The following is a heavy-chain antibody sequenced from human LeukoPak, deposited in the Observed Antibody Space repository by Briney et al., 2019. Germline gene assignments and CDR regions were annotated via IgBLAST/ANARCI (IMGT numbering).Heavy chain of an antibody. CDR3: ARERGGDYYNAWFDP. Sequence: PGGSLRLSCAASGFSFSDYWMHWVRQGPGKGLVWVSRIDGDGIRTTYADSVKGRFTISRDNAKNTLYLQLNSLRAEDTAVYYCARERGGDYYNAWFDPWGQGTLVAVSS. J-gene: IGHJ5*02. CDR2: IDGDGIRT. CDR1: GFSFSDYW. D-gene: IGHD3-10*01. V-gene: IGHV3-74*01.